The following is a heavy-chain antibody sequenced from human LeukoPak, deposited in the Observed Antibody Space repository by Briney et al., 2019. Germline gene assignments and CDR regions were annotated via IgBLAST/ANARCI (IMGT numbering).Heavy chain of an antibody. V-gene: IGHV3-48*04. Sequence: GGSLRLSCAASGFTFSSYSMNWVRQAPGKGLEWVSYISSSSSTIYYADSVKGRFTISRDNAKNSLYLQMNSLRAEDTAVYYCASTPARTRHWGQGTLVTVSS. CDR3: ASTPARTRH. CDR1: GFTFSSYS. CDR2: ISSSSSTI. J-gene: IGHJ4*02. D-gene: IGHD2-15*01.